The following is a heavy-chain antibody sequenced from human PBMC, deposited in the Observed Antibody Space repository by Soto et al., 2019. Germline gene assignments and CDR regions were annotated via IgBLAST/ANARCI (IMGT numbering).Heavy chain of an antibody. CDR2: TYHSGNT. V-gene: IGHV4-4*02. D-gene: IGHD3-16*01. CDR1: RGSMSSSDW. CDR3: ATWGSTAFDI. J-gene: IGHJ3*02. Sequence: QLQESDPGLVEPSGTLSLTCAVSRGSMSSSDWWCWVRQAPGKGLEWIGETYHSGNTNYNPSLKSRVTLSVDNSKNQFSLTLTSVTAADTGVYYCATWGSTAFDIWGQGTMVTVSS.